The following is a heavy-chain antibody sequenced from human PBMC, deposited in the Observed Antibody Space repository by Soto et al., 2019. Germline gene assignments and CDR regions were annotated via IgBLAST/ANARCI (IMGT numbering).Heavy chain of an antibody. CDR3: ARSGYCSSTSCPLKYYYYGMDV. V-gene: IGHV1-18*01. J-gene: IGHJ6*02. D-gene: IGHD2-2*01. CDR2: ISTYNGNT. CDR1: GYTFTNYG. Sequence: GASVKVSCKASGYTFTNYGIIWVRQAPGQGLEWMGWISTYNGNTNFAQKLQGRVTMTTDTSASTAYMELRSLRSDDTAVYYCARSGYCSSTSCPLKYYYYGMDVWGQGTTVTVYS.